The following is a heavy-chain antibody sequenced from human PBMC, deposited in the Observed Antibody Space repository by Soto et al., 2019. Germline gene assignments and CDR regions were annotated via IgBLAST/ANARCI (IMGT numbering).Heavy chain of an antibody. Sequence: ASVKVSCKASGYTFTGYYMHWVRQAPGQGLEWMGWINPNSGGTNYAQKFQGWVTMTRDTSISTAYMELCRLRSDDTAVYYCARDHSYSSGWSKGSIWFDPWGQGTLVTVSS. CDR2: INPNSGGT. J-gene: IGHJ5*02. D-gene: IGHD6-19*01. V-gene: IGHV1-2*04. CDR3: ARDHSYSSGWSKGSIWFDP. CDR1: GYTFTGYY.